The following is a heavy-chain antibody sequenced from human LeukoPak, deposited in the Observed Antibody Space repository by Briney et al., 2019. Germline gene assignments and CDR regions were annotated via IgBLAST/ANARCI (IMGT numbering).Heavy chain of an antibody. CDR3: ARDFYIKDCSGGRCRFDL. CDR2: IIPMFGTT. Sequence: ASVKVSCRASGDTFDSYNINWVRQAPGQGLEWMGRIIPMFGTTDFAQKFQGRITITTDESTSTGYTELTSLTSEDTAVYYCARDFYIKDCSGGRCRFDLWGQGTLVTVSS. CDR1: GDTFDSYN. D-gene: IGHD2-15*01. V-gene: IGHV1-69*05. J-gene: IGHJ5*02.